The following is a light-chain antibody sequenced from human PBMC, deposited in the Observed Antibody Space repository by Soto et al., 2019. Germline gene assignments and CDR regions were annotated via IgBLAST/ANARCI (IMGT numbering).Light chain of an antibody. CDR2: GNS. V-gene: IGLV1-40*01. Sequence: QSVLTQPPSVSGAPGQRVTISCTGSSSNIGAGYDVHWYQQLPGTAPKLLIYGNSNRPSGVPDRFSGSKSGTSASLVITGLQAEDEADYYCQSYDNSLSGRVVFGGGTKVTVL. CDR3: QSYDNSLSGRVV. CDR1: SSNIGAGYD. J-gene: IGLJ2*01.